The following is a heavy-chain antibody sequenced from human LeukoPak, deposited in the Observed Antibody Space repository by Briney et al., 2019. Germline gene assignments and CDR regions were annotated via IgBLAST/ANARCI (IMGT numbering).Heavy chain of an antibody. CDR1: GFTFSSYA. CDR3: AKDRYCSSTSCYAAEYFQH. V-gene: IGHV3-23*01. Sequence: GGSLRLSCAASGFTFSSYAMSWVRQAPWKGLEWVSAISGSGGSTYYADSVKGRFTISRDNSKNTLYLQMNSLRAEDTAVYYCAKDRYCSSTSCYAAEYFQHWGQGTLVTVSS. J-gene: IGHJ1*01. D-gene: IGHD2-2*01. CDR2: ISGSGGST.